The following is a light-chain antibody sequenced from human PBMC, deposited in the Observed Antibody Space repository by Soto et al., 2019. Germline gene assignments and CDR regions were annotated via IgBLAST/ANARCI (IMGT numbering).Light chain of an antibody. V-gene: IGLV1-44*01. CDR2: SND. CDR1: SSNIGRHS. Sequence: QSVLIQPPSASGTPGQRVNISCSGSSSNIGRHSVGWYKYVPGAPPRLLIFSNDQRPSGVPDRFSGSKSGTSASLASSGLQAEDEADYCCAGGDDSHVLFGGGTKLTVL. CDR3: AGGDDSHVL. J-gene: IGLJ3*02.